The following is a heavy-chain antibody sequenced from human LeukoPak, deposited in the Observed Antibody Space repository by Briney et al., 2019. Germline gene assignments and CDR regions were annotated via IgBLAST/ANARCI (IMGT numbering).Heavy chain of an antibody. J-gene: IGHJ5*02. V-gene: IGHV4-38-2*02. CDR1: GYSISRGYY. CDR2: IYHSGST. CDR3: AREGRQQLVLVDP. Sequence: KPSETLSLTCAVSGYSISRGYYWGWIRQPPGEGLEWIGSIYHSGSTYYNPSLKSRVTISVDTSKNQFSLKLSSVTAADTAVYYCAREGRQQLVLVDPWGQGTLVTVSS. D-gene: IGHD6-13*01.